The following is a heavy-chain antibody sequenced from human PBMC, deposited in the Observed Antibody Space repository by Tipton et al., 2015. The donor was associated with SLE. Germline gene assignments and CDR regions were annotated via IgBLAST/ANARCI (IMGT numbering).Heavy chain of an antibody. CDR1: GDSIRTSSSY. CDR3: ARDPPSSYYYGMDV. CDR2: IYGSGNS. J-gene: IGHJ6*02. Sequence: TLSLTCSVSGDSIRTSSSYWGWIRQPPGKGLEWIGSIYGSGNSYYNPSLRSRVTMSVDTSKNQFSLKLSSVTAADTAVYYCARDPPSSYYYGMDVWGQGTTVTVSS. V-gene: IGHV4-39*07. D-gene: IGHD3-16*01.